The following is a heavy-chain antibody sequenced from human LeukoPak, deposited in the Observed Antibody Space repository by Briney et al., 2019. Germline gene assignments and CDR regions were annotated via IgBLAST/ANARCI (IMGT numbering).Heavy chain of an antibody. Sequence: SETLSLTCTVSGGSISSGSYYWSWIRQPAGKGLEWIGRIYTSGSTNYNPSLKSRVTISVDTSKNQFSLKLSSVTAADTAVYYCARLEIAAAGRYFDYWGQGTLVTVSS. V-gene: IGHV4-61*02. CDR3: ARLEIAAAGRYFDY. CDR2: IYTSGST. CDR1: GGSISSGSYY. D-gene: IGHD6-13*01. J-gene: IGHJ4*02.